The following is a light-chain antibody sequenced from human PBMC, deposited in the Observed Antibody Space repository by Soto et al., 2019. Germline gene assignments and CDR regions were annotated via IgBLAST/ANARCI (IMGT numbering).Light chain of an antibody. CDR2: TAS. J-gene: IGKJ5*01. CDR3: QQYGTSPFT. V-gene: IGKV3-20*01. Sequence: EIVLTQSPGTLSLSPGERATLSCRASQSVSTRSLAWYQQNPGQAPRLLIHTASSRATGIPDRFSGIGYGTDFTLTISGLEPEDFAVYHCQQYGTSPFTFGQGTRLEIK. CDR1: QSVSTRS.